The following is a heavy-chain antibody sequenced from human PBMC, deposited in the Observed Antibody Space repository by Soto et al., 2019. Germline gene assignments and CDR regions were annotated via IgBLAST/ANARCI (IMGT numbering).Heavy chain of an antibody. J-gene: IGHJ4*02. CDR3: VRVNEGVFYDSRGYFDN. CDR1: GYTFSSYG. CDR2: VSTYNGNT. V-gene: IGHV1-18*04. Sequence: GASVKVSFKASGYTFSSYGVSWVRQAPGQGLEWMGWVSTYNGNTHYAHNFEGRVTMTADSATSTASMELRSLRSDDTAIYYCVRVNEGVFYDSRGYFDNWGQGTLVTVSS. D-gene: IGHD3-22*01.